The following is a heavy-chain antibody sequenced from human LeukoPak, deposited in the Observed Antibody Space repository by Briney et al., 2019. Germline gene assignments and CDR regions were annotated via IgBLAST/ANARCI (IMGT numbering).Heavy chain of an antibody. Sequence: SETLSLTCAVYGGSLSGYYWSWIRQPPGKGLEWIGEINHSGSTNYNPSLKSRVTISVDTSKNQFSLKLSSVTAADTAVYYCARGPYDSSGYYEIEGTNFDYWGQGTLVTVSS. V-gene: IGHV4-34*01. CDR1: GGSLSGYY. CDR3: ARGPYDSSGYYEIEGTNFDY. J-gene: IGHJ4*02. CDR2: INHSGST. D-gene: IGHD3-22*01.